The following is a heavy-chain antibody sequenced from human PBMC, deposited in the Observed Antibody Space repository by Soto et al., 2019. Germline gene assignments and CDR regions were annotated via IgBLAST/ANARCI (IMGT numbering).Heavy chain of an antibody. Sequence: PAWSLRLSCAASGFTFTRYSMNWVRQVPGKGLEWVSSISSTTNYIYYGDSMKGRFTISRDNARNSLYLEMNSLRAEDTAVYYCARESEDLTSNFDYWGQGTLVTVSS. CDR3: ARESEDLTSNFDY. J-gene: IGHJ4*02. V-gene: IGHV3-21*06. CDR2: ISSTTNYI. CDR1: GFTFTRYS.